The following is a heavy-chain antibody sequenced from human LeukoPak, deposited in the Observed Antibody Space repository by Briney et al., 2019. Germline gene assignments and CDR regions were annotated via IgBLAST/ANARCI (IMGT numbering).Heavy chain of an antibody. Sequence: SETLSLTCTVSGSSISSYHWSWIRQPAGKGLEWIGRVHSSGTTNYNPSLKSRVTMSMDTSKNQLSLKLSSVTAADTAVYYCARDGLYNYGYSYFDYWGQGTLVTVSS. V-gene: IGHV4-4*07. CDR2: VHSSGTT. CDR3: ARDGLYNYGYSYFDY. J-gene: IGHJ4*02. CDR1: GSSISSYH. D-gene: IGHD5-18*01.